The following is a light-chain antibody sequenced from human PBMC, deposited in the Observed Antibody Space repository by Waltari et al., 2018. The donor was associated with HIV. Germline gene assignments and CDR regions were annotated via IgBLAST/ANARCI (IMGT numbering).Light chain of an antibody. Sequence: QSVLTQPPSVSGAPGQRVTISCTGSSSNIGAGYDVHWYQQVPGTAPKLLIYGKNNRASGVPDRVSASKSGASPSLASTVLQAEDEADYYCQSYDSSLTGSVFGGGTKLTVL. J-gene: IGLJ2*01. CDR1: SSNIGAGYD. CDR3: QSYDSSLTGSV. CDR2: GKN. V-gene: IGLV1-40*01.